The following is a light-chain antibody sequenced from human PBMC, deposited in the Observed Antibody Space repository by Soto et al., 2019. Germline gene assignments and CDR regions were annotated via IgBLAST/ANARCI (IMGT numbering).Light chain of an antibody. CDR2: GVT. J-gene: IGLJ1*01. Sequence: QSVLTQPTSVSGSPGQSITISCTGNHNDIGTYDYVSWYQQHPGRAPRLLIHGVTTRPSGISDRFSASTSGLTASLTISGLQPEDEADYYCSSFTSNRIYVFGPGTKVTVL. CDR3: SSFTSNRIYV. V-gene: IGLV2-14*03. CDR1: HNDIGTYDY.